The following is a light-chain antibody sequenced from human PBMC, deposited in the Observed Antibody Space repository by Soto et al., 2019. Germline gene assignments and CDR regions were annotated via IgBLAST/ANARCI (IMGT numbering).Light chain of an antibody. Sequence: EIVLTQSPGTLSLSPGERDTLSCRASQSVSSSYLAWYQQKPGQAPRLLIYGASSRATGIPDRFSGSGSGTDFALTISRLEPEDFAVYYCQQDGSSPPWTFGQGTKVEIK. CDR1: QSVSSSY. J-gene: IGKJ1*01. CDR3: QQDGSSPPWT. V-gene: IGKV3-20*01. CDR2: GAS.